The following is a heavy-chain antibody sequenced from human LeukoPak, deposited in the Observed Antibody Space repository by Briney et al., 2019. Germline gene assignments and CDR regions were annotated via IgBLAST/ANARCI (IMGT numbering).Heavy chain of an antibody. CDR2: INSNGGST. D-gene: IGHD3-10*01. CDR3: ARVRGSYAFDQ. Sequence: GGSLRLSCAASGFSFRRYAMHWVRQAPGKGLEYVSAINSNGGSTYCANSVKGRFSISRDNSKNTLYLHMGSLRNEDMAVYYCARVRGSYAFDQWGQGTLVTVSS. J-gene: IGHJ4*02. V-gene: IGHV3-64*01. CDR1: GFSFRRYA.